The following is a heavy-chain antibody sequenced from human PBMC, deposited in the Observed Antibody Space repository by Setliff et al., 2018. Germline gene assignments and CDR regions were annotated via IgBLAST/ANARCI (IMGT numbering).Heavy chain of an antibody. CDR2: IRPLRGDT. D-gene: IGHD1-7*01. CDR1: GYIFSAYH. Sequence: GASVKVSCKASGYIFSAYHVHWVRQAPGQGPEWVGCIRPLRGDTKSAQKFQGRLTMTGEASINTAFMELTGLTSDDTAVYYCARAPSGTGFYHFFSYMDVWGKGTTVTVSS. V-gene: IGHV1-2*02. CDR3: ARAPSGTGFYHFFSYMDV. J-gene: IGHJ6*03.